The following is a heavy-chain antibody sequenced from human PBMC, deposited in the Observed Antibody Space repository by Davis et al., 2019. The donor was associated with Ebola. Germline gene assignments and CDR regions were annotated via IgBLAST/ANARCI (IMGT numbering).Heavy chain of an antibody. Sequence: GESLKISCAASGFTFSSYSMNWVRQAPGKGLEWVANIKQDGSEKYYVDSVKGRFTISRDNAKNSLYLQMNSLRAEDTAVYYCARDQTFGLRTPYWGQGTLVTVSS. D-gene: IGHD3-10*01. CDR1: GFTFSSYS. CDR3: ARDQTFGLRTPY. V-gene: IGHV3-7*01. CDR2: IKQDGSEK. J-gene: IGHJ4*02.